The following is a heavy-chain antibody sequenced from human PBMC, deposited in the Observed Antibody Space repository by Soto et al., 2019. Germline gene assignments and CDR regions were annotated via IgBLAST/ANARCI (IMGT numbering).Heavy chain of an antibody. CDR3: SADRPDIGVGWWV. CDR2: IVVASGQT. V-gene: IGHV1-58*02. D-gene: IGHD2-15*01. Sequence: GASVKVSCKASGSGFINSGIQWVRQAHGQRLEWIGWIVVASGQTNYAQNFRGRVSITRDTSTATAYIELTGLTSEDTAVHFCSADRPDIGVGWWVWGQGTTVTVSS. J-gene: IGHJ6*02. CDR1: GSGFINSG.